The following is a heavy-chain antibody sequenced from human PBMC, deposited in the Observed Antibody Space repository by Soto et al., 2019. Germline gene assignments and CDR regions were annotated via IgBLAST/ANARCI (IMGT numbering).Heavy chain of an antibody. V-gene: IGHV3-53*04. CDR3: ARDGPYYYAARMDV. CDR1: GIPVSSNY. CDR2: LHSGGDT. Sequence: EVQLVESGGGLVQPGGSLRLSCVASGIPVSSNYMTWVRQAPGKGLEWVSVLHSGGDTYYANSVKGRFTISRHDSTTTLFLQMNSLTVEDTAVYYCARDGPYYYAARMDVWGQGTTVTVSS. J-gene: IGHJ6*02. D-gene: IGHD3-10*01.